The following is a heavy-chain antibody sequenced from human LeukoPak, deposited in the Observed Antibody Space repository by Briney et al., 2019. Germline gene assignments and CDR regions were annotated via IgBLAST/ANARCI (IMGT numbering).Heavy chain of an antibody. CDR1: GFTFSRFN. CDR2: IWYDGTDT. Sequence: PGKSQRLSCVASGFTFSRFNTHWVRQAPGKGLEWVALIWYDGTDTYYADAVKGRFTISRDDSKNTVYLQMNSLRAEDTAFYYCARGFLDFDFWGHGTLVTVSS. D-gene: IGHD3-3*01. J-gene: IGHJ4*01. V-gene: IGHV3-33*01. CDR3: ARGFLDFDF.